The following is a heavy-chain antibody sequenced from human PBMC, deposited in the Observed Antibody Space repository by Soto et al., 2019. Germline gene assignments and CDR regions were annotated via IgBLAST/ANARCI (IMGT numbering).Heavy chain of an antibody. Sequence: QVQLVESGGGVVQPGRSLRLSCAASGFTFSAYVMHWVRQAPCKGLEWVAVIWHGGTNKYYADSVKGRFTISRDNSMNTLFLQMNSLRAEDTAVYYCAREFRTGTVDYWGQGTLVTVSS. CDR3: AREFRTGTVDY. D-gene: IGHD1-1*01. CDR2: IWHGGTNK. CDR1: GFTFSAYV. J-gene: IGHJ4*02. V-gene: IGHV3-33*01.